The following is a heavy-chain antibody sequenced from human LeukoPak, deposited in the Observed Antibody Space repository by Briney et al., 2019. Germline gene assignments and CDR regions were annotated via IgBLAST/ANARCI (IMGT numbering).Heavy chain of an antibody. CDR1: GFTFISYG. Sequence: GSLRLSCAASGFTFISYGMHWVRQAPGKGLEWVAVIWYDEANKYYADSVKGRFIISRDNSKNTLYLQMNSLRAEDTAVYYCAKPPLGPKYYLDYWGQGTLVTVSS. D-gene: IGHD3/OR15-3a*01. J-gene: IGHJ4*02. CDR2: IWYDEANK. V-gene: IGHV3-33*06. CDR3: AKPPLGPKYYLDY.